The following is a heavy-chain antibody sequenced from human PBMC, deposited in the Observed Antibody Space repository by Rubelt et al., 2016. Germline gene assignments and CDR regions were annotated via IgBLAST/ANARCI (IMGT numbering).Heavy chain of an antibody. J-gene: IGHJ3*02. CDR1: GYTFTSYG. CDR2: ISAYNGNT. V-gene: IGHV1-18*01. CDR3: ARGARRYSMDPRNAFDI. Sequence: QVQLVQSGAEVKKPGASVKVSCKASGYTFTSYGISWVRQAPGQGLEWMGWISAYNGNTNYAQKRKGRVTMTTDTSTSTAYMELRSLGSDDTAVYYCARGARRYSMDPRNAFDIWGQGTMVTVSS. D-gene: IGHD4-11*01.